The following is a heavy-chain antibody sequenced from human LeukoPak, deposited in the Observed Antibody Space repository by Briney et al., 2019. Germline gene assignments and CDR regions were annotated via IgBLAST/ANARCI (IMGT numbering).Heavy chain of an antibody. CDR1: GFTFSTYK. CDR3: TRGYKTYVDY. Sequence: GGSLRLSCAASGFTFSTYKMNWVRQAPGKGLEWVSYISSSGGTIYYADSVKGRFTISRDNAKNSLYLQMNSLRAEDTAVYYCTRGYKTYVDYWGQGTLVTVSS. D-gene: IGHD3-10*01. V-gene: IGHV3-48*03. CDR2: ISSSGGTI. J-gene: IGHJ4*02.